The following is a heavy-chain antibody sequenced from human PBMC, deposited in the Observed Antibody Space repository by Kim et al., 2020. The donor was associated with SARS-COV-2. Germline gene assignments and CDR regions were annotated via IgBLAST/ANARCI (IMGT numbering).Heavy chain of an antibody. CDR1: GFSFTNSA. D-gene: IGHD3-9*01. CDR2: IVLGSGNT. Sequence: SVKVSCKASGFSFTNSAMQWVRQARGQRLEWIGWIVLGSGNTNYAQKFHERVTITRDMSTSTAYMELSSLRSEDTAVYYCAAGYFDSLSYFDYWGQGSL. V-gene: IGHV1-58*02. CDR3: AAGYFDSLSYFDY. J-gene: IGHJ4*02.